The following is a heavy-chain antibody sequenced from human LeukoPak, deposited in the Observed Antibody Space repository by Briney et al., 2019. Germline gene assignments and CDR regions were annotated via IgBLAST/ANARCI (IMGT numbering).Heavy chain of an antibody. Sequence: SETLSLTCTVSGGSISSSSYYWGWIRQPPGKGLEWIGSIYYNGSTYYNPSLKSRVTISVDKSKNQFSLKLSSVTAADTAVYYCARGPSYYYMDVWGKGTTVTISS. CDR1: GGSISSSSYY. V-gene: IGHV4-39*07. CDR3: ARGPSYYYMDV. J-gene: IGHJ6*03. CDR2: IYYNGST.